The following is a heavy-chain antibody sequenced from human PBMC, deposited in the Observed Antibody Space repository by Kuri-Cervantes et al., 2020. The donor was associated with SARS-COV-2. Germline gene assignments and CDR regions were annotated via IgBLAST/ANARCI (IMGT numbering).Heavy chain of an antibody. CDR1: GLTFSSYA. Sequence: GESLKISCAASGLTFSSYAMHWVRQAPGKGLEYVSAISSNGGSTYYANSVKGRFTISRDNSKNTLYLQMGSLRAEDMAVYYCARDNSQVVVPAASYFQHWGQGTLVTVSS. J-gene: IGHJ1*01. D-gene: IGHD2-2*01. CDR2: ISSNGGST. V-gene: IGHV3-64*01. CDR3: ARDNSQVVVPAASYFQH.